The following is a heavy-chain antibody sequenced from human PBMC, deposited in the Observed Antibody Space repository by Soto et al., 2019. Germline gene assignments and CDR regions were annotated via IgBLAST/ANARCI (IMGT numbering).Heavy chain of an antibody. CDR2: ISGSGGST. V-gene: IGHV3-23*01. J-gene: IGHJ4*02. D-gene: IGHD1-26*01. Sequence: EVQLLESGGGLVQPGGSLRLSCAASGFTFSSYAMRWVRQAPGKGLEWVSAISGSGGSTYYADSVKGRFTISRDKSKNTLYLQMNSLRAEDTAVYYCARRGSGSYYDYWGRGTLVTVSS. CDR3: ARRGSGSYYDY. CDR1: GFTFSSYA.